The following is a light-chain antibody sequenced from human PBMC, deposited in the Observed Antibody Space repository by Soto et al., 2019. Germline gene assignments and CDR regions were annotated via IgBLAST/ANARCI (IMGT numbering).Light chain of an antibody. CDR2: DAS. J-gene: IGKJ2*01. V-gene: IGKV1-33*01. CDR3: QQYDTLPPYT. CDR1: PDIGNY. Sequence: DIQMTQSPSSLSASVGDRGTIACQANPDIGNYLNWYQQKPGKAPRLLIYDASNLEIGVPSRFSGSGSGTDFTFTISNLQPEDIATYYCQQYDTLPPYTFGQGTKVELK.